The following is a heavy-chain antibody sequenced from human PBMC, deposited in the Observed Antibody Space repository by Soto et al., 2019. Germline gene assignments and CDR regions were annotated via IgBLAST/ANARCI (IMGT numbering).Heavy chain of an antibody. CDR3: AKDRDYDFWSGYGDYYYGMDV. Sequence: GGSLRLSCAASGFTFSSYAMSWVRQAPGKGLEWVSAISGSGGSTYYADSVKGRFTISRDNSKNTLYLQMNSLRAEDTAVYYCAKDRDYDFWSGYGDYYYGMDVWGQGTTVTVSS. V-gene: IGHV3-23*01. D-gene: IGHD3-3*01. CDR2: ISGSGGST. CDR1: GFTFSSYA. J-gene: IGHJ6*02.